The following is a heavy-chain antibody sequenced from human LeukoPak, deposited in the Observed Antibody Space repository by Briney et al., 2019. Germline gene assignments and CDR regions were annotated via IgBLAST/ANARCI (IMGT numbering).Heavy chain of an antibody. J-gene: IGHJ4*02. CDR1: GLSFSNYW. D-gene: IGHD3-10*02. CDR3: ASAYTYVRLGDH. Sequence: GGSLRLSCAVSGLSFSNYWMHWVRQAPGKGLVWVARTNLHGTAVDYADPVKGRFTISRDNSKNMLFLQMNSQRVEDTAVYYCASAYTYVRLGDHWGQGTLVTVSP. V-gene: IGHV3-74*01. CDR2: TNLHGTAV.